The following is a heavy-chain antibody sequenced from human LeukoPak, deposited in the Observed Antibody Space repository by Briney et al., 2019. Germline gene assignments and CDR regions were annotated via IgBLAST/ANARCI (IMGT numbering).Heavy chain of an antibody. V-gene: IGHV1-3*01. Sequence: ASVKVSCKVSGYTLTELSMHWVRQAPGQRPEWMGWINAGNGNTKYSQKFQGRVTITRDTSASTAYMELSRLRSEDTAVYYCASWGSIGSYYGIYYFDDWGQGTLVTVSS. CDR3: ASWGSIGSYYGIYYFDD. CDR2: INAGNGNT. CDR1: GYTLTELS. D-gene: IGHD1-26*01. J-gene: IGHJ4*02.